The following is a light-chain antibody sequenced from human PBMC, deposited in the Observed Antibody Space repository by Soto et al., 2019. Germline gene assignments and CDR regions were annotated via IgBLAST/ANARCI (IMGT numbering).Light chain of an antibody. CDR1: QSFGTW. Sequence: DIQMTQSPSTLAASVGDRVTITCRASQSFGTWLAWYQQKPGKAPKLLIYKASSVRSGVPSRFSGSGSGTEFTLTISSLQPDDFATYYCQQFSNNSWTFGQGTNVEIK. J-gene: IGKJ1*01. V-gene: IGKV1-5*03. CDR2: KAS. CDR3: QQFSNNSWT.